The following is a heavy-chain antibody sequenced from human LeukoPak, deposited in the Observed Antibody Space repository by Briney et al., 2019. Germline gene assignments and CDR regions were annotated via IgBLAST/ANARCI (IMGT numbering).Heavy chain of an antibody. V-gene: IGHV3-23*01. J-gene: IGHJ4*02. D-gene: IGHD1-1*01. CDR3: AKFRATTGGFYSDS. CDR1: GFTFSSYA. CDR2: ISGSGGST. Sequence: GGSLRLSCGASGFTFSSYALSWVRQAPGKGLEWVSSISGSGGSTYYADSVKGRFTVSRGNSKNTLYLQMNSLRADDTAVYYCAKFRATTGGFYSDSWGQGTLVTVSS.